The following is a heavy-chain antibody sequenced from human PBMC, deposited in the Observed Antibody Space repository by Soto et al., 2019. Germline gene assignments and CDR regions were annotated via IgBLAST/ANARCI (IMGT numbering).Heavy chain of an antibody. Sequence: QVQLVESGGGVVQPGRSLRLSCAASGFTFSSYAMHWVRQAPGKGLEWVAVISYDGSNKYYADSVKGRFTISRDNSKNXLYLQMNSLRAEDTAVYYCAREIAVAFYYYYGMDVWGQGTTVTVSS. CDR1: GFTFSSYA. CDR2: ISYDGSNK. CDR3: AREIAVAFYYYYGMDV. D-gene: IGHD6-19*01. V-gene: IGHV3-30-3*01. J-gene: IGHJ6*02.